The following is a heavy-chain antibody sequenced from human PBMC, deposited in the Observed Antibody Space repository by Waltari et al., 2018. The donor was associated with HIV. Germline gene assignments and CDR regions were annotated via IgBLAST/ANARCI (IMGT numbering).Heavy chain of an antibody. CDR2: FSPRGGSI. Sequence: QVQLVESGGGWVKPGGALRRSCAASGFSLSDYYISCSRQAPGNGLEWVSSFSPRGGSIDYAESVRGRFTISRDNAEDSLHLQMHSLRAEDTAVYYCTRHRGAILLSSGRDGLDVWGQGTTVTVSS. D-gene: IGHD3-10*01. V-gene: IGHV3-11*01. J-gene: IGHJ6*02. CDR3: TRHRGAILLSSGRDGLDV. CDR1: GFSLSDYY.